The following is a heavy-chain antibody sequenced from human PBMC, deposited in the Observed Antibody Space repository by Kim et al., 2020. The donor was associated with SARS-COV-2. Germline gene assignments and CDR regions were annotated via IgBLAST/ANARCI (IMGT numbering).Heavy chain of an antibody. Sequence: STSYADAVKGRVTITSDNAKNTLDGQMDSLRAEDTAVYYSARGLSPGQYWGQGTLVTVSS. CDR2: ST. V-gene: IGHV3-74*01. J-gene: IGHJ4*02. CDR3: ARGLSPGQY.